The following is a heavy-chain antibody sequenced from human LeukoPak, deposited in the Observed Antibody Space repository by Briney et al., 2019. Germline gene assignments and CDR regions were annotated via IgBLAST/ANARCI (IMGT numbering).Heavy chain of an antibody. CDR2: TYYRSKWYN. D-gene: IGHD6-13*01. J-gene: IGHJ5*02. V-gene: IGHV6-1*01. Sequence: SSQTLSLTCAISGDSVSSNSAAWNWIRQSPSRGLEWLGRTYYRSKWYNDYAVSVKSRITINPDTSKNQFSLQLNSVTPEGTAVYYCARESHSSSWYLFGAWGFWFDPWGQGTLVTVSS. CDR3: ARESHSSSWYLFGAWGFWFDP. CDR1: GDSVSSNSAA.